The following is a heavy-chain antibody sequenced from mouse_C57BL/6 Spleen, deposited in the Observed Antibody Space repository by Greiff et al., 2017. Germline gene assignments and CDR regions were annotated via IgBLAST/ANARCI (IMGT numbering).Heavy chain of an antibody. CDR2: IRNKANGYTT. CDR3: VKEGSNYDYYAMDY. D-gene: IGHD2-5*01. V-gene: IGHV7-4*01. J-gene: IGHJ4*01. Sequence: EVKVVESGGGLVQPGASLRLSCAASGFTFTDYYMSWVRQPPGKAPVWLALIRNKANGYTTEYTASVKGRFTISRDNSQNILYLQMNTLRAEDSATYYCVKEGSNYDYYAMDYWGQGTSVTVSS. CDR1: GFTFTDYY.